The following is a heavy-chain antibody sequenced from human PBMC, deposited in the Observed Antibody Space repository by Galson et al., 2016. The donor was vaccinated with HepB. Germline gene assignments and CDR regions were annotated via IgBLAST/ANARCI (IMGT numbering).Heavy chain of an antibody. CDR3: VRDISWNHDY. Sequence: SLRLSCAASGFTLSSYWMHWVRQAPGKGLVWVSRINTDGTYTNYADSVKGRFTISRDIPKNTLFLQMNSLRAEDTAVYYCVRDISWNHDYGGQGTLVTVSP. J-gene: IGHJ4*02. V-gene: IGHV3-74*01. CDR2: INTDGTYT. D-gene: IGHD1-14*01. CDR1: GFTLSSYW.